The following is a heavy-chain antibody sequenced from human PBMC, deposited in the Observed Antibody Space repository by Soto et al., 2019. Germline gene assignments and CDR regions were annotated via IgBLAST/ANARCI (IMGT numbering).Heavy chain of an antibody. V-gene: IGHV3-21*01. J-gene: IGHJ4*02. CDR1: GFTFSSYS. CDR2: ISSSSSYI. Sequence: GGSLRLSCAASGFTFSSYSMNWVRQAPGKGLEWVSSISSSSSYIYYADSVKGRFTISRDNAKNSLYLQMNSLRAEDTAVYYCAREKDDSSGIQDYWGQGTLVTVPQ. D-gene: IGHD3-22*01. CDR3: AREKDDSSGIQDY.